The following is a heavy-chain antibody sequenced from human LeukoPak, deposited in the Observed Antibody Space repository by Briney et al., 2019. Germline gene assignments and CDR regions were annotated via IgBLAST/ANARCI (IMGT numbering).Heavy chain of an antibody. CDR1: GFTFSSYE. Sequence: PGGSLRLSCAASGFTFSSYEMNWVRQAPGKGLEWASYISSSGSTIYYADSVKGRFTISRDNAKNSLYLQMNSLRAEDTAVYYCARVRNSGFRYVDSWGQGTLVTVSS. D-gene: IGHD5-12*01. CDR2: ISSSGSTI. V-gene: IGHV3-48*03. J-gene: IGHJ4*02. CDR3: ARVRNSGFRYVDS.